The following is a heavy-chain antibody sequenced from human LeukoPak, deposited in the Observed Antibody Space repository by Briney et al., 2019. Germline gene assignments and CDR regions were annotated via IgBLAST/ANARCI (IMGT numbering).Heavy chain of an antibody. CDR1: GGTLSTSA. V-gene: IGHV1-69*05. CDR2: IIPMFGTP. CDR3: ARARGYSYSSPFDY. J-gene: IGHJ4*02. Sequence: GASVKVSCKASGGTLSTSAISWVRQAPGQGLEWMGGIIPMFGTPNYAQKFQGRVTVTMDASTNTAYMELSSLRSEDTAVYYCARARGYSYSSPFDYWGQGTLVTVSS. D-gene: IGHD5-18*01.